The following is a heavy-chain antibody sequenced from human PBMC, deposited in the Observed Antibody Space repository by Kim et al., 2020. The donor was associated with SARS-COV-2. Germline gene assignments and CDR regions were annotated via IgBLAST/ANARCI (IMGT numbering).Heavy chain of an antibody. CDR2: ISESGDDT. CDR3: AKDHLCSGPRDYFYYMDV. Sequence: GGSLRLSCAASGFTFSNYAMTWVRQAPGKGLEWVSTISESGDDTYYADSVKGRFTISRDNSKTTLYLQMDSLRADDTAVYYCAKDHLCSGPRDYFYYMDVWGKGTTVTVSS. V-gene: IGHV3-23*01. D-gene: IGHD6-25*01. CDR1: GFTFSNYA. J-gene: IGHJ6*03.